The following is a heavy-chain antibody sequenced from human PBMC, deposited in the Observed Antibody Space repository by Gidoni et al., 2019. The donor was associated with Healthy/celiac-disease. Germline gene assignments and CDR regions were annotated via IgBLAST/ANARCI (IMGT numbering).Heavy chain of an antibody. D-gene: IGHD3-22*01. V-gene: IGHV4-31*03. CDR1: GGSIRSGGYY. J-gene: IGHJ3*02. Sequence: QVQLQESGPGLVKPSQTLSLTCTVSGGSIRSGGYYWSWIRQHPGKGLEWIGYIYYSGSTYYNPSLKSRVTISVDTSKNQFSLKLSSVTAADTAVYYCARAGVVVIGAFDIWGQGTMVTVSS. CDR3: ARAGVVVIGAFDI. CDR2: IYYSGST.